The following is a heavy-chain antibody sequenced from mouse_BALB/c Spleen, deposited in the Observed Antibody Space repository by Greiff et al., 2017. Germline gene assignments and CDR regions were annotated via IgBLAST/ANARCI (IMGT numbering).Heavy chain of an antibody. CDR2: ISSGGSYT. J-gene: IGHJ4*01. Sequence: EVNLVESGGDLVKPGGSLKLSCAASGFTFSSYGMSWVRQTPDKRLEWVATISSGGSYTYYPDSVKGRFTISRDNAKNTLYLQMSSLKSEDTAMYYCARQTDYDGFMDYWGQGTSVTVSS. D-gene: IGHD2-4*01. CDR3: ARQTDYDGFMDY. V-gene: IGHV5-6*01. CDR1: GFTFSSYG.